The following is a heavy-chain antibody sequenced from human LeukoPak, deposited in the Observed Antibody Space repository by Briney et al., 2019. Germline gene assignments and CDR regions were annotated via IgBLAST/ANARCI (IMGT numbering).Heavy chain of an antibody. CDR2: ISAYNGNT. D-gene: IGHD1-26*01. CDR3: ARGDYSGSYLHNWFDP. J-gene: IGHJ5*02. CDR1: GYTFTSYG. Sequence: ASVKVSCKASGYTFTSYGISWVRRAPGQGLEWMGWISAYNGNTNYAQKLQGRVTMTTDTSTSTAYMELRSLRSEDTAVYYCARGDYSGSYLHNWFDPWGQGTLVTVSS. V-gene: IGHV1-18*01.